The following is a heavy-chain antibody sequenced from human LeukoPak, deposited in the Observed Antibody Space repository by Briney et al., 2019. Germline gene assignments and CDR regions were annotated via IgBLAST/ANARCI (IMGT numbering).Heavy chain of an antibody. V-gene: IGHV3-21*01. CDR3: ARGGSSWPSDV. J-gene: IGHJ6*04. D-gene: IGHD6-13*01. CDR2: ISSSSSYI. CDR1: GFTFSSYS. Sequence: GGSLRLSCAASGFTFSSYSMNWVRQAPGKGLEWVSSISSSSSYIYYADSVKGRFTLSRDNAKNSLYLQMNSLRAEDTAVYYCARGGSSWPSDVWGKGTTVTVSS.